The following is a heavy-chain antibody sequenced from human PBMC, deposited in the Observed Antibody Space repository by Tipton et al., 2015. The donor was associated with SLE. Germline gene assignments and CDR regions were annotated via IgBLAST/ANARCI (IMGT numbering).Heavy chain of an antibody. CDR3: ARRGGIGAFDI. CDR1: GGSISSYY. D-gene: IGHD6-13*01. Sequence: TLSLTCTVSGGSISSYYWSWIRQPPGKGLEWIGRVFSSGSTDYNPSLKSRVTMSLDTSKSHFSLKLSSVTAADTAVYYCARRGGIGAFDIWGQGTMVTVSS. CDR2: VFSSGST. V-gene: IGHV4-4*08. J-gene: IGHJ3*02.